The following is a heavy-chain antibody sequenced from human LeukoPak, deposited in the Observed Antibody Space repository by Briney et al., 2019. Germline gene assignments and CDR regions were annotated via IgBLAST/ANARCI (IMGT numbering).Heavy chain of an antibody. CDR2: IYYSGST. CDR1: GGSISSSSYY. Sequence: SETLSLTCTVSGGSISSSSYYWGWIRPPRGKGREWFGSIYYSGSTYYNPSLKSRVTISVHTSKNQFSLTLSSVTAADTAVYYCARRGRFLQSLHTRIRNLSWFDPWGQRTPGTASS. CDR3: ARRGRFLQSLHTRIRNLSWFDP. J-gene: IGHJ5*02. D-gene: IGHD3-3*01. V-gene: IGHV4-39*01.